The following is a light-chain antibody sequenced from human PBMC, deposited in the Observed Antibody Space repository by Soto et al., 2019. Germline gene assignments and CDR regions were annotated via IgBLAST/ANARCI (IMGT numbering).Light chain of an antibody. CDR1: QSISSF. V-gene: IGKV1-39*01. J-gene: IGKJ1*01. CDR2: AAS. Sequence: DIQMTQSPSSLSASVGDRVTITCRASQSISSFLNWYQQKPGKAPKLLIYAASSLQSGVPSRFSGSGSGTDFTLTISSLQPEDFATYYCQQSYNTPKTFGLGTKVEIK. CDR3: QQSYNTPKT.